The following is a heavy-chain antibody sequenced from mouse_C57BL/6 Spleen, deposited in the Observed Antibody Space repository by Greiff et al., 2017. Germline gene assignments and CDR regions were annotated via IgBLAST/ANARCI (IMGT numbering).Heavy chain of an antibody. Sequence: QVQLKQPGAELVKPGASVKLSCKASGYTFTSYWMHWVKQRPGQGLEWIGMIHPNSGSTNYNEKFKSKATLTVDKSSSTAYMQLSSLTSEDSAVYYCAIYSNYVWFAYWGQGTLVTVSA. J-gene: IGHJ3*01. CDR3: AIYSNYVWFAY. CDR2: IHPNSGST. D-gene: IGHD2-5*01. CDR1: GYTFTSYW. V-gene: IGHV1-64*01.